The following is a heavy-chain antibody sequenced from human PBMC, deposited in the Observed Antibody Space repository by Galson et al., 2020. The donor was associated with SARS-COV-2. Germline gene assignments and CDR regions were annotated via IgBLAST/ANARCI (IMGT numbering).Heavy chain of an antibody. CDR2: ISGVGGAT. CDR1: GFTFNPYA. J-gene: IGHJ2*01. CDR3: ARDGSGDYHPYWFFDL. V-gene: IGHV3-48*04. Sequence: GGSLRLSCAASGFTFNPYAINWVRQAPGKGLEWISYISGVGGATSYTNSVKGRFTVSRDNSKNLVFLQMDSLTVEDTAMYYCARDGSGDYHPYWFFDLWGPGTLVTVAS. D-gene: IGHD1-26*01.